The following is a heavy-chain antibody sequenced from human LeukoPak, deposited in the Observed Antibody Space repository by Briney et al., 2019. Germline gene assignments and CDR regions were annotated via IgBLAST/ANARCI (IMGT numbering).Heavy chain of an antibody. CDR1: GGSISSYY. CDR2: IYYSGST. V-gene: IGHV4-59*08. CDR3: ARSNWFDP. Sequence: SETLSLTCTVSGGSISSYYWSWIRQPPGKGLEWIGYIYYSGSTNYNPSLKSRVTISVDTSKNQFSLKLSSVTAADTAVYYCARSNWFDPWGQGTLVTVSS. J-gene: IGHJ5*02.